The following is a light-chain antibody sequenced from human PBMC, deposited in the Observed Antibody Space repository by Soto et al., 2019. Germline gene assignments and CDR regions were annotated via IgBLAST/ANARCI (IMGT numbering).Light chain of an antibody. CDR1: VLAKKY. Sequence: SYELTQPSSVSVSPGQTARITCSGDVLAKKYARWFQQKPGQAPVLVIYKDSELPSGSPERFSGASSGTTVTLTSSGAQVEDEADYYCYSAADNNLVFGGGTKLTVL. J-gene: IGLJ2*01. CDR2: KDS. CDR3: YSAADNNLV. V-gene: IGLV3-27*01.